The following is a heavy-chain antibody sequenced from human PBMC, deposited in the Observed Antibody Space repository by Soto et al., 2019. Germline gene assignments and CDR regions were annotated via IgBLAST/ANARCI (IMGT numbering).Heavy chain of an antibody. Sequence: GASVKVSCKASGYTFTCYGISWVRQAPGQGLEWMGWISAYNGNTNYAQKLQGRVTMTTDTSTSTAYMELRSLRSDDTAVYYCARAPGIAAAGTNRYWGQGVPVTVSS. D-gene: IGHD6-13*01. V-gene: IGHV1-18*04. CDR1: GYTFTCYG. CDR3: ARAPGIAAAGTNRY. CDR2: ISAYNGNT. J-gene: IGHJ4*02.